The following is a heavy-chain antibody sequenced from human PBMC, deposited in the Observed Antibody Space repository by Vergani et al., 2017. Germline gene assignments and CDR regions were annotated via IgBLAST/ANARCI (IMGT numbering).Heavy chain of an antibody. J-gene: IGHJ4*02. CDR2: LTGGGGST. CDR3: VKDAGSYENFFDS. D-gene: IGHD1-26*01. Sequence: EVQLLESGGSLKQPGGSVRLSCAASGFTFSTYAMHWVRQAPGKGLEWVSALTGGGGSTSYADSFKGRFSISRDNSRDTLYLQMNSLRPEDTATYYCVKDAGSYENFFDSWGQGTLVTVSS. CDR1: GFTFSTYA. V-gene: IGHV3-23*01.